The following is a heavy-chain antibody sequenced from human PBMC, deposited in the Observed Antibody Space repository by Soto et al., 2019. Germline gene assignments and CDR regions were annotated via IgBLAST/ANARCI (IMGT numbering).Heavy chain of an antibody. D-gene: IGHD1-7*01. CDR3: ARVSGTGSTGNWFDT. CDR2: INPNSGGT. CDR1: GYTFTGYY. V-gene: IGHV1-2*04. J-gene: IGHJ5*02. Sequence: GASVKVSCKASGYTFTGYYMHWVRQAPGQGLEWMGWINPNSGGTNYAQKFQGWVTMTRDTSISTAYMELSRLRSDDTAVYYCARVSGTGSTGNWFDTWGQGTLVTVYS.